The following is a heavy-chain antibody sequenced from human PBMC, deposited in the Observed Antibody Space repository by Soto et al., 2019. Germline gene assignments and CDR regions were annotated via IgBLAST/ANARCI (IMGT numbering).Heavy chain of an antibody. Sequence: ASVKVSCKASGYTFTNSGINWVRQAPGQGLEWMGWISTDNGNTNYAQHLQGRVSMTTDTSTSTAYMELRSLRSDDTAVYYCARVERGSGWLPRYWGQGTLVTVSS. CDR1: GYTFTNSG. V-gene: IGHV1-18*01. CDR3: ARVERGSGWLPRY. CDR2: ISTDNGNT. J-gene: IGHJ4*02. D-gene: IGHD6-19*01.